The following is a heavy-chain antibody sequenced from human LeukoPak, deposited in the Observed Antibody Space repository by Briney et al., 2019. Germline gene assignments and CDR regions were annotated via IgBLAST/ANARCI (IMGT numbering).Heavy chain of an antibody. J-gene: IGHJ4*02. D-gene: IGHD6-25*01. V-gene: IGHV1-2*02. CDR2: INPNSGGT. CDR3: ARLAATQIGNFDY. CDR1: GYTFSGYY. Sequence: ASVKVSCKASGYTFSGYYLHWVRQAPGQGLEWMGWINPNSGGTNCAQKFQGRVTMTRDTSISTAYMELGRVRSDDTAVYYCARLAATQIGNFDYWGQGTLVTVSS.